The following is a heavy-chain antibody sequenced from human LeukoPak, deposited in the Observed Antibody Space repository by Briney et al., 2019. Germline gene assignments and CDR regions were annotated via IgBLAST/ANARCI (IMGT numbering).Heavy chain of an antibody. V-gene: IGHV1-69*04. CDR2: IIPTLGIA. D-gene: IGHD6-6*01. Sequence: VKVSCKASGGTFSNHAISWVRQAPGQGLEWMGRIIPTLGIANYAQKFQGRVSITADKSTSTAYMALSSLRSEDTAVYYCARGRIRHTRIAARPIPNYYMDVWGKGTTVTVSS. CDR3: ARGRIRHTRIAARPIPNYYMDV. J-gene: IGHJ6*03. CDR1: GGTFSNHA.